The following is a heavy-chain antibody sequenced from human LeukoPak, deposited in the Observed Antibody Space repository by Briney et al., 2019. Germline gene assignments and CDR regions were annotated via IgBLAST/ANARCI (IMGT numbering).Heavy chain of an antibody. CDR2: IYYSGST. J-gene: IGHJ4*02. V-gene: IGHV4-59*01. D-gene: IGHD4-23*01. CDR3: ARDYGGSLDY. CDR1: GGSISSYY. Sequence: PPETLSLTCTVSGGSISSYYWSWIRQPPGKGLEWIGYIYYSGSTNYNPSLKSRVTISVDTSNNQFSLKLSSVTAADTAVYYCARDYGGSLDYWGQGTLVTVSS.